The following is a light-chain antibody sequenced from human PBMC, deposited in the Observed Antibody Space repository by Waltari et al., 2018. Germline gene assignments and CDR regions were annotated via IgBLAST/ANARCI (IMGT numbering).Light chain of an antibody. CDR1: KLGVNF. CDR3: QAWDSSTAV. Sequence: SYELTQPPSVSVSPGQTANITGSGRKLGVNFVYWYQQKSGLAPVLVIYEDRKRPSGIPGRFSGSPSENTATLTISGTQVMDEAHYYCQAWDSSTAVFGGGTKLNVL. V-gene: IGLV3-1*01. CDR2: EDR. J-gene: IGLJ2*01.